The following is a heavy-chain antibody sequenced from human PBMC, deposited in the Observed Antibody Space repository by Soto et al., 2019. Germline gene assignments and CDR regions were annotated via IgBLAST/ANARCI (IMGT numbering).Heavy chain of an antibody. Sequence: QVQVVESGGGVVQPGRSLRLSCATSGFAFSNFGMHWLLQVPGKGLEWGAVIWHNGKNKDYADYAKGRFTISRDNSKNILYLEMNSLRVEDTAIYYCARDPGQDEAMDYWGQGTLVTVSS. CDR1: GFAFSNFG. CDR3: ARDPGQDEAMDY. J-gene: IGHJ4*02. CDR2: IWHNGKNK. V-gene: IGHV3-33*04.